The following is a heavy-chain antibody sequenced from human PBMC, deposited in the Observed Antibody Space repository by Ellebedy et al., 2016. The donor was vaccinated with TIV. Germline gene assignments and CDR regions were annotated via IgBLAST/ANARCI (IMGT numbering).Heavy chain of an antibody. V-gene: IGHV4-4*02. Sequence: MPGGSLRLSCTVSDGSFSSSHWWGWVRQPPGKGLEWNGEIHDSGITNYSPSLKSRVTVSLDKSKNQFSLKLTSVTAADTAVYYCASAGDWKLEYWGQGTLVTVSS. CDR2: IHDSGIT. CDR3: ASAGDWKLEY. CDR1: DGSFSSSHW. J-gene: IGHJ4*02. D-gene: IGHD1-1*01.